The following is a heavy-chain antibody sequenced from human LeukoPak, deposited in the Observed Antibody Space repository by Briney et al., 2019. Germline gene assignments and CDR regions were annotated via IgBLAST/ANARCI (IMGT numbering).Heavy chain of an antibody. D-gene: IGHD3-22*01. J-gene: IGHJ4*02. CDR1: GFTFSSYS. Sequence: GGSLRLSCAASGFTFSSYSMNWVRQAPGKGLEWVSSISSSSSYIYYADSVKGRFTISRDNSKNTLYLQMNSLRAEDTAVYYCAKEFYYDSSGYYPGYDYWGQGTLVTVSS. V-gene: IGHV3-21*01. CDR2: ISSSSSYI. CDR3: AKEFYYDSSGYYPGYDY.